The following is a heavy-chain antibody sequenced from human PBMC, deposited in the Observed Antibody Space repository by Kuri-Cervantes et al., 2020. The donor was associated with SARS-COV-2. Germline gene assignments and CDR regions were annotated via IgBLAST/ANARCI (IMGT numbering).Heavy chain of an antibody. Sequence: GGSLRLSCAASGFTFIGHAMNWVRQAPGKGLEWVSGISGSGGRTYYADSVKGRFTISRDNSKNTLYLEMNSLRAEDTAVYYCARDPTAQYDFWTGYYGNNWFDPWGQGTLVTVSS. D-gene: IGHD3-3*01. CDR2: ISGSGGRT. CDR3: ARDPTAQYDFWTGYYGNNWFDP. CDR1: GFTFIGHA. V-gene: IGHV3-23*01. J-gene: IGHJ5*02.